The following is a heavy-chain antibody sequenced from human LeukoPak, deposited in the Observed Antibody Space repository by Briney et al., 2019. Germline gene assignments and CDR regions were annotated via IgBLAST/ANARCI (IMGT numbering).Heavy chain of an antibody. CDR2: ICGRGITT. CDR3: AKSYYYGSGSPSLDY. CDR1: GFTFSGYE. D-gene: IGHD3-10*01. J-gene: IGHJ4*02. V-gene: IGHV3-23*01. Sequence: GGSLRLSCEASGFTFSGYEMNWVRQAPGKGLEWISYICGRGITTFSADSVKGRFTISTDNSKNTLYLQMNSLRVEDTAVYYCAKSYYYGSGSPSLDYWGQGTLVTVSS.